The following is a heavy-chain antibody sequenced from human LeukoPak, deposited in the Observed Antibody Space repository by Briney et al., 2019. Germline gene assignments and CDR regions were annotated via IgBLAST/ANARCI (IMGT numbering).Heavy chain of an antibody. V-gene: IGHV4-34*01. D-gene: IGHD1-7*01. J-gene: IGHJ4*02. CDR3: ARGLELEFDY. Sequence: SETLSLTCAVYGGSFSGYYWSWIRQPPGKGLEWIGEINHSGSTNYNPSLKSRVTISVDTSKNQFSLKLSSVTAADTAVYYCARGLELEFDYWGQETLVTVSS. CDR1: GGSFSGYY. CDR2: INHSGST.